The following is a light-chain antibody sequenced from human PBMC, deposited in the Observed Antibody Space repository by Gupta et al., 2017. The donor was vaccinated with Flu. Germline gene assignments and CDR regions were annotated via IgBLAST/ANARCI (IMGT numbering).Light chain of an antibody. Sequence: DIQMTQSPSSLSASVGDRVTITCRASQSISSYLNWYQQKPGKAPELLIYAASSLQSGVPSRFSGSGSGTDFTLTISSLQPEDFATYYCQQSDSTPQTFGQGTKVEIK. CDR3: QQSDSTPQT. CDR1: QSISSY. CDR2: AAS. V-gene: IGKV1-39*01. J-gene: IGKJ1*01.